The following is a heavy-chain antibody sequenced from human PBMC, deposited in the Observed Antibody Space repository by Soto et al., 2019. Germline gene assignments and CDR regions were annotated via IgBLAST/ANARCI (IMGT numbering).Heavy chain of an antibody. D-gene: IGHD3-10*01. J-gene: IGHJ6*02. Sequence: SVKVSCKASGGTFSSYAISWVRQAPGQGLEWMGGIIPIFGTANYAQKFQGRVTITADESTSTAYMELSSLRSEDTAVYYCATPSTGDYYYYGMDVWGQGTTVTVSS. CDR2: IIPIFGTA. CDR3: ATPSTGDYYYYGMDV. CDR1: GGTFSSYA. V-gene: IGHV1-69*13.